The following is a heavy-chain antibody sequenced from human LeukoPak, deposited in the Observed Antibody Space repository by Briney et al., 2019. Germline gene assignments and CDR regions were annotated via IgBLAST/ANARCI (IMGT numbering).Heavy chain of an antibody. Sequence: ASVKVSCKASGYTFTGYYMHWVRQAPGQGLEWMGWINPNSGGTNYAQKLQGRVTMTTDTSTSTAYMELRSLRSDDTAVYYCARMITFGGVIVGSDYWGQGTLVTVSS. CDR2: INPNSGGT. CDR1: GYTFTGYY. J-gene: IGHJ4*02. D-gene: IGHD3-16*02. CDR3: ARMITFGGVIVGSDY. V-gene: IGHV1-2*02.